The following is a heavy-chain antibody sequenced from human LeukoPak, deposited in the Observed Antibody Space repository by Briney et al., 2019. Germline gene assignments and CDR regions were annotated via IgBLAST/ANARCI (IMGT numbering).Heavy chain of an antibody. CDR2: ISGSSSSS. V-gene: IGHV3-23*01. CDR3: VKEGEVVITHRFDS. J-gene: IGHJ4*02. CDR1: GFTFSSYA. Sequence: PGGSLGLSCAASGFTFSSYAMTWVRQAPGKGLEWVSGISGSSSSSYYADSVKGRFTISRDYSNNTVYLQMNSLRAKDTAVYYCVKEGEVVITHRFDSWGQGTLVTVSS. D-gene: IGHD3-22*01.